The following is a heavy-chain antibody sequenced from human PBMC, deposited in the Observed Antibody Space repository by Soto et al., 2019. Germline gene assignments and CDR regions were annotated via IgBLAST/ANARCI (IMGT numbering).Heavy chain of an antibody. Sequence: GASVNVSWKSSGYTFTSYSIHWGRQAPGQRLECMGWINAGNGNTKYSQKFQGRVTITRDTSASTAYMELSSLRSEDTAVYYCARAGGIAAAGPYWGQGTLVTVSS. V-gene: IGHV1-3*01. D-gene: IGHD6-13*01. CDR3: ARAGGIAAAGPY. CDR1: GYTFTSYS. J-gene: IGHJ4*02. CDR2: INAGNGNT.